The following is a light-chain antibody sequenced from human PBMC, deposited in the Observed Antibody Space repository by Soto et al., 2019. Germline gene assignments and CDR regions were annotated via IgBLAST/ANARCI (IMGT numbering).Light chain of an antibody. Sequence: QSVLTQPPSASGSPGQSVTISCTGTSSDVGGYNFVSWYQQLPGKAPKLLIYEVIKRPSGAPDRFSGSKSGNTASLTVSGLHAEDEADYYCNSYAGSDNFAVFGGGTKLTVL. CDR3: NSYAGSDNFAV. J-gene: IGLJ2*01. CDR1: SSDVGGYNF. CDR2: EVI. V-gene: IGLV2-8*01.